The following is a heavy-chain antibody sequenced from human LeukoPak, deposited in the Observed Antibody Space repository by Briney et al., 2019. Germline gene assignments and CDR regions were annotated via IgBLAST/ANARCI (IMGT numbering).Heavy chain of an antibody. J-gene: IGHJ6*02. CDR3: AKNDYGDYVMDV. CDR1: GFSFSDYY. Sequence: GGSLRLSCAASGFSFSDYYMSWIRQAPGKGLEWVSDISNSGNSIYYADSVKGRFTISRDNAKNSMYLQMYSLRAEDTAVYYCAKNDYGDYVMDVWGQGTTVTVSS. V-gene: IGHV3-11*01. CDR2: ISNSGNSI. D-gene: IGHD4-17*01.